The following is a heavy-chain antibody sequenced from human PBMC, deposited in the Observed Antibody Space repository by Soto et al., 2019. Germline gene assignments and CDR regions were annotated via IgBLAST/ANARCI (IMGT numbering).Heavy chain of an antibody. D-gene: IGHD6-19*01. J-gene: IGHJ4*02. Sequence: GGSLRLSCAASGSTFSSYAIHWVRQAPGRGLEWVAHLSSDGNNKHYADSVKGRFTISTDKSENTLYLQMNSLRAEDTAVYYCAKDEEQWLTYFDYWGQGTLVTVSS. V-gene: IGHV3-30-3*01. CDR3: AKDEEQWLTYFDY. CDR1: GSTFSSYA. CDR2: LSSDGNNK.